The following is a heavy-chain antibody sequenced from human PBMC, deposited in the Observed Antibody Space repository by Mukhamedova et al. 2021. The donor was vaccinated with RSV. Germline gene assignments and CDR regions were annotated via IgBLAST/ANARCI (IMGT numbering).Heavy chain of an antibody. D-gene: IGHD3-3*01. CDR3: AKGLRISIFGVISTSGAFDI. V-gene: IGHV1-24*01. Sequence: GSFDPEDGETIYAQKFQGRVTMTEDTSTDTAYMELSSLKSDDTAMYYCAKGLRISIFGVISTSGAFDIRGQGTMVTVSS. CDR2: FDPEDGET. J-gene: IGHJ3*02.